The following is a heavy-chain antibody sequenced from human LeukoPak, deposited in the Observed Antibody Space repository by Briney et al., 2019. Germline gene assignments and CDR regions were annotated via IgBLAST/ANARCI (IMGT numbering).Heavy chain of an antibody. Sequence: GGSLRLSCAASGFTFSSYAMSWVRQAPGKGLEWVSSISSSSSYIYYADSVKGRFTISRDNAKNSLYLQMNSLRAEDTAVYYCARDHPGYCTNGVCSLYGMDVWGQGTTATVSS. J-gene: IGHJ6*02. CDR3: ARDHPGYCTNGVCSLYGMDV. CDR2: ISSSSSYI. CDR1: GFTFSSYA. V-gene: IGHV3-21*01. D-gene: IGHD2-8*01.